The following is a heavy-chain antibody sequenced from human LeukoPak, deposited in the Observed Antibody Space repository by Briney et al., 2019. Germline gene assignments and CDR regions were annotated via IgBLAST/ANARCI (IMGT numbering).Heavy chain of an antibody. D-gene: IGHD4-11*01. Sequence: GGSLRLSCAASGFTFSNCAMSWVRQAPGKELEWVSTIGGSGGSTYYADSVKGRLTISRDNSKNTLYLQMNSLRAEDTAIYYCVSTVTTSYGMDVWGQGTTVTVS. CDR2: IGGSGGST. V-gene: IGHV3-23*01. J-gene: IGHJ6*02. CDR3: VSTVTTSYGMDV. CDR1: GFTFSNCA.